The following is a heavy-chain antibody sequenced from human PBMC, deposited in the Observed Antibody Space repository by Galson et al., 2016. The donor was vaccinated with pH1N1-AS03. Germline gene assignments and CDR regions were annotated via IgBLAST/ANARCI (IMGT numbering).Heavy chain of an antibody. V-gene: IGHV3-15*01. CDR2: IKIRENGRTT. CDR3: TTDDYGDYRGTGAGTNDAFDM. Sequence: SLRLSCAASGFTFSNAWMSWVRQAPGKGLELVGLIKIRENGRTTDYAAPVKGRFTISRDDSKNTLYLKMNSLKTEDTAVYYCTTDDYGDYRGTGAGTNDAFDMWGQGTMVTVSS. CDR1: GFTFSNAW. J-gene: IGHJ3*02. D-gene: IGHD4-17*01.